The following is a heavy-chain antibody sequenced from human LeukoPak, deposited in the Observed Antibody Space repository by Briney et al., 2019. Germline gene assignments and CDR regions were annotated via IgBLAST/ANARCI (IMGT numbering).Heavy chain of an antibody. J-gene: IGHJ4*02. CDR3: ARDLSSYYDFWSGPGKTYYFDY. CDR1: GFSVTDNY. V-gene: IGHV3-69-1*01. D-gene: IGHD3-3*01. Sequence: GGSLRLSCAASGFSVTDNYVTWVRRAPGKGLEWVSVIYSGGTTYYADSVKGRFSISRDNAKNSLYLQMNSLRAEDTAVYYCARDLSSYYDFWSGPGKTYYFDYWGQGTLVTVSS. CDR2: IYSGGTT.